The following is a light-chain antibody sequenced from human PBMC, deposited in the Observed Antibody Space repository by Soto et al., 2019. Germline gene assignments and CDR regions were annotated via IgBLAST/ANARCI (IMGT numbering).Light chain of an antibody. J-gene: IGKJ4*01. CDR3: QQYNNWPPNT. V-gene: IGKV3-15*01. CDR2: GAS. CDR1: QSVSSN. Sequence: EIVMTQSPATLSVSPGERATLSCRASQSVSSNLAWYQQKPGQAPRLLIYGASTRATGIPARFSGSGSGTEFTLTISSLQSEDFAVYHCQQYNNWPPNTFGGGTKAEIK.